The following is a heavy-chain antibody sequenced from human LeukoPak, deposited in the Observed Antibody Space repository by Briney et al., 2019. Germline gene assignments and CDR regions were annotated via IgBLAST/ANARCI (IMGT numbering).Heavy chain of an antibody. Sequence: SETLSLTCTVSGGSISSGAYYWSWIHQHPGKGLEWIGYIYYTGTTYYNPSLKSRVTISVDTSKNQFSLKLSSVTAADTAVYYCARSSGWYRNFDYWGQGTLVTVSS. CDR2: IYYTGTT. J-gene: IGHJ4*02. D-gene: IGHD6-19*01. CDR1: GGSISSGAYY. V-gene: IGHV4-30-4*08. CDR3: ARSSGWYRNFDY.